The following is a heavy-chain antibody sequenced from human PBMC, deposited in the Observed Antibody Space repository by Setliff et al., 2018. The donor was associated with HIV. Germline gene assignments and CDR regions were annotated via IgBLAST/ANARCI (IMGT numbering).Heavy chain of an antibody. CDR3: ASRSSYVPLYFYYMDV. CDR2: IYPSGST. D-gene: IGHD3-16*01. J-gene: IGHJ6*03. Sequence: KASETLSLTCTVSGGSISSGSDYWSWIRQPAGRGLEWIGHIYPSGSTNYNPSLKSRVTISVDTSKNQISLKLSSVTAADTAVYYCASRSSYVPLYFYYMDVWGKGTTVTVSS. CDR1: GGSISSGSDY. V-gene: IGHV4-61*09.